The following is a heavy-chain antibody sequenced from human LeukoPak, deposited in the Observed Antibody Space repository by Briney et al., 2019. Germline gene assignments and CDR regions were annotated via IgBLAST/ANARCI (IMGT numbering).Heavy chain of an antibody. D-gene: IGHD4-17*01. CDR1: GFSLSSYA. V-gene: IGHV3-7*01. J-gene: IGHJ4*02. Sequence: GGSLRLSCTVSGFSLSSYAMSWVRRAPGKGLEWVANIQPDGSVTYYVDSVKGRFTIARDNAKNSLYLQMNSLRAEDTAVYYCARRLRRNYFDYWGQGTLVTVSS. CDR3: ARRLRRNYFDY. CDR2: IQPDGSVT.